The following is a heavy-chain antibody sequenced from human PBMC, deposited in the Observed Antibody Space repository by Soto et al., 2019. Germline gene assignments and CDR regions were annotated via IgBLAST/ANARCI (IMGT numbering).Heavy chain of an antibody. Sequence: EVQLVETGGGLIQPGGSLRLSCAASGFTVSNNYMSWVRQAPGRGLEWVSVIYTGGSTYYADSVKGRFTISKDNSKNTLYLQMNSLRAEDTAVYYCVRVGYTNFVANYWYFDLWGRGTLVTVSS. V-gene: IGHV3-53*02. D-gene: IGHD4-4*01. CDR2: IYTGGST. CDR1: GFTVSNNY. CDR3: VRVGYTNFVANYWYFDL. J-gene: IGHJ2*01.